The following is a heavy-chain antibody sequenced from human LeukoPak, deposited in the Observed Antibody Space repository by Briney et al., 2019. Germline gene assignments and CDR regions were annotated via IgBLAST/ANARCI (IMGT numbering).Heavy chain of an antibody. D-gene: IGHD6-6*01. J-gene: IGHJ4*02. CDR1: EYTFTRYY. CDR3: GRKSAARKTSEFDY. Sequence: ASVTVSCKASEYTFTRYYMHWVRQAPGQGLEWMGWINPNTGGTNYAQKFQGRVTMTRDTSITTAYMELRSLEYDDTAVYYCGRKSAARKTSEFDYWGQGTLVTVSS. CDR2: INPNTGGT. V-gene: IGHV1-2*02.